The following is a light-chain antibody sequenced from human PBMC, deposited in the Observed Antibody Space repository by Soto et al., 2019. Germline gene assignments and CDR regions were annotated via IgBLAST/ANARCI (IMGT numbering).Light chain of an antibody. CDR2: DVS. CDR1: SSDVGGYNY. CDR3: SSYTTSNTRQIV. V-gene: IGLV2-14*03. J-gene: IGLJ1*01. Sequence: QSALTQPASVSGSPGRSITIPCTGTSSDVGGYNYVSWYQHHPGKAPKLIIYDVSNRPSGVSIRFSGSKSDNTASLTISGLQPEDEADYHCSSYTTSNTRQIVFGTGTKVTVL.